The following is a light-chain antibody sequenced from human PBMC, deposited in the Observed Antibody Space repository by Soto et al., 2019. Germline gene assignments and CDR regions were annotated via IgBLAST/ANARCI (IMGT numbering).Light chain of an antibody. V-gene: IGKV1-5*03. CDR3: LQSNSYWT. J-gene: IGKJ1*01. Sequence: DIQMTQSPSTLSASVGDRVIITCRASQSISNWLAWYQQKPGKAPKLLIYKASRLESGVPSRFGGSGSGTEFTLSISSLQPEDFATYYCLQSNSYWTFGQGTKVDIK. CDR1: QSISNW. CDR2: KAS.